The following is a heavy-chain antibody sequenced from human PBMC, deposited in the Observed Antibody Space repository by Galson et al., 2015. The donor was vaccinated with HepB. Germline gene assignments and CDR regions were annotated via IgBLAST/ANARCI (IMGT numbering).Heavy chain of an antibody. Sequence: SLRLSCAASGFTFSSYAMHWVRQAPGKGLEWVAVISYDGSNKYYADSVKGRFTISRDNSKNTLYLQMNSLRAEDTAVYYCARSPYDSSGYYEGLGYFDYWGQGTLVTVSS. V-gene: IGHV3-30-3*01. D-gene: IGHD3-22*01. CDR3: ARSPYDSSGYYEGLGYFDY. CDR1: GFTFSSYA. J-gene: IGHJ4*02. CDR2: ISYDGSNK.